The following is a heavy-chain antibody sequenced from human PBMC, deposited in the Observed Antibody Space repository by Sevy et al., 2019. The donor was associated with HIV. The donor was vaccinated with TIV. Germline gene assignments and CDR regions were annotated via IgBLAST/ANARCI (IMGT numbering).Heavy chain of an antibody. V-gene: IGHV4-34*01. Sequence: QSQTLSLTCAVSGVSFSDYYWAWIRQAPGKGLEWIGEVSQSGSANYNPSLRSRVIMSQDTSKNHVSLKLTSVTAAETAMYYCARGPLFSPEYCSGGTCPTIDFWSQGTLVTVSS. CDR1: GVSFSDYY. D-gene: IGHD2-15*01. CDR2: VSQSGSA. J-gene: IGHJ4*01. CDR3: ARGPLFSPEYCSGGTCPTIDF.